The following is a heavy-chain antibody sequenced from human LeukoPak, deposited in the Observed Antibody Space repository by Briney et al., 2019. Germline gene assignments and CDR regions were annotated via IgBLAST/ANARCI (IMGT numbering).Heavy chain of an antibody. CDR2: ISYDGSNK. Sequence: GGSLRLSCAASGFTFSSYGMHWVRQAPGKGLEWVAVISYDGSNKYYADPVKGRFTISRDNSKNTLYLQVNSLRAEDTAVYYCAKDGYVYSGYDDYGDRYFDYWGQGTLVTVSS. D-gene: IGHD5-12*01. V-gene: IGHV3-30*18. J-gene: IGHJ4*02. CDR3: AKDGYVYSGYDDYGDRYFDY. CDR1: GFTFSSYG.